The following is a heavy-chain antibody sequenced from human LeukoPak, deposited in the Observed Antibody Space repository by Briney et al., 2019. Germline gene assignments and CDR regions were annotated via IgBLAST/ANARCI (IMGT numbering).Heavy chain of an antibody. J-gene: IGHJ4*02. Sequence: GGSLRLSCAASGFTFSSYAMSWVRQAPGKGLEWVSDISGSGGRTYYADSVKGRFTISRDNSKNTLYLQMNSLRAEDTAVYYCAKATTIVVVVAATNWGQGTLVTASS. CDR2: ISGSGGRT. CDR3: AKATTIVVVVAATN. V-gene: IGHV3-23*01. D-gene: IGHD2-15*01. CDR1: GFTFSSYA.